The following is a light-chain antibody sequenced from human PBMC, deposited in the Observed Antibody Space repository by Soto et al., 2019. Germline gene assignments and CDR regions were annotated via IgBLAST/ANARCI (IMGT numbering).Light chain of an antibody. J-gene: IGKJ4*01. CDR2: GAS. CDR3: QQYGSSPPLT. Sequence: EIVLTQSPGPLSLSPGERATLSCRASQSVSSSYLAWYQQKPGQAPRLLIYGASSRATGIPDRFSGSVSGTDFTLTISRREPEDFAVYYCQQYGSSPPLTFGGGTKVEIK. CDR1: QSVSSSY. V-gene: IGKV3-20*01.